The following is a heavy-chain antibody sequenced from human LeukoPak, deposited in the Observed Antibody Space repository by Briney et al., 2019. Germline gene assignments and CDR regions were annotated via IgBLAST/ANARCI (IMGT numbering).Heavy chain of an antibody. CDR2: IYYSGST. CDR3: ASLMVRGHYFDY. Sequence: SETLSLTCTVSGGSISSYYWSWIRQPPGKGLEWIGYIYYSGSTNYNPSLKSRVTISVDTSKNQFSLKLSSVTAADTAVYYCASLMVRGHYFDYWGQRTLVTVSS. D-gene: IGHD3-10*01. CDR1: GGSISSYY. J-gene: IGHJ4*02. V-gene: IGHV4-59*01.